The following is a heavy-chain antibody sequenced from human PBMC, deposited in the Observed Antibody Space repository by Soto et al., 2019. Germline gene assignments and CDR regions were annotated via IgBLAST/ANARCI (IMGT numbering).Heavy chain of an antibody. Sequence: QVQLVESGGGVVQPGRSLRLSCAASGFTFSSYGMHWVRQAPGKGLEWVALISYDASNKYYADSVKGRFTISRDNSKNTLYLQMNSLRAEDTAVYYCAKDTLYCTGTSCPFVDSWGQGTVVNVSS. CDR3: AKDTLYCTGTSCPFVDS. J-gene: IGHJ4*02. D-gene: IGHD2-2*01. V-gene: IGHV3-30*18. CDR2: ISYDASNK. CDR1: GFTFSSYG.